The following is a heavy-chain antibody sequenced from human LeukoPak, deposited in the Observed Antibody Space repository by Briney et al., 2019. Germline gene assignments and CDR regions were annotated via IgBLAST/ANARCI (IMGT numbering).Heavy chain of an antibody. D-gene: IGHD2-15*01. J-gene: IGHJ4*02. CDR2: IWYDGSNK. Sequence: GGSLRLSCAASGFTFSSYGMHWVRQAPGKGLEWVAVIWYDGSNKYYADSVKGRFTISRDNSKNTLYLQMNSLRATDTAVYYCAKPNTGYCSGGSCKRAYYFDYWGQGTLVTVSS. V-gene: IGHV3-33*06. CDR1: GFTFSSYG. CDR3: AKPNTGYCSGGSCKRAYYFDY.